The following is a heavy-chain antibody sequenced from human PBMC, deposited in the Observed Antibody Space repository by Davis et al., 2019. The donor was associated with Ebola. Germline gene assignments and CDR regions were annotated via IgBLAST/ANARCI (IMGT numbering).Heavy chain of an antibody. Sequence: GESLKISCTDSVITFSSYAMTWVRQAPGKGLEWVSVIYSGGSTYYADSVKGRFTISRHNSKNTLYLQMNSLRAEDTAVYYCSGWHRAYYYGMDVWGQGTTVTVSS. CDR2: IYSGGST. D-gene: IGHD1-14*01. V-gene: IGHV3-53*04. J-gene: IGHJ6*02. CDR3: SGWHRAYYYGMDV. CDR1: VITFSSYA.